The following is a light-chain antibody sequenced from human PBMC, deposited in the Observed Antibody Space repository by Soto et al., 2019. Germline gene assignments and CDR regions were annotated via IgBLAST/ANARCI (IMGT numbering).Light chain of an antibody. V-gene: IGKV1-27*01. CDR3: QKYSSAPLT. CDR1: QVISNY. Sequence: DVQMTQSPSSLSVSVGDRVTITCRASQVISNYLAWHQQKPGQPPQLLIYAVSTWQSGVPSRFSGSASGTEFALTISSLQPEEVATYYCQKYSSAPLTVDQGTRLE. J-gene: IGKJ5*01. CDR2: AVS.